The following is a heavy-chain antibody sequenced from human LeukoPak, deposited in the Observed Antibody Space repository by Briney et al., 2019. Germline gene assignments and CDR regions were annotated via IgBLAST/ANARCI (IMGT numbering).Heavy chain of an antibody. V-gene: IGHV1-8*02. CDR3: ARAGGWADY. J-gene: IGHJ4*02. Sequence: ASVKVSCKASGYTFTGYYMHWVRQAPGQGLEWMGWMNPNSGNTGYAQKFQGRVTMTRNTSISTAYMELSSLRSEDTAVYYCARAGGWADYWGQGTLVTVSS. CDR2: MNPNSGNT. D-gene: IGHD6-19*01. CDR1: GYTFTGYY.